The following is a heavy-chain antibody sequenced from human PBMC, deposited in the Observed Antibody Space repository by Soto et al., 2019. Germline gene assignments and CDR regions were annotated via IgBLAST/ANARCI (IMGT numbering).Heavy chain of an antibody. D-gene: IGHD1-26*01. CDR1: GFTFSNDI. CDR2: ISSDGTNR. Sequence: QVQLVESGGGVVQPGGSLRLSCAVSGFTFSNDIMHWVRQAPGKGLEWVALISSDGTNRYYADSVKGRFTTSRDNAKNTMYLQMYSLRVEETATYYCARADDNGSDCDLASWGQGALVTVSS. V-gene: IGHV3-30-3*01. CDR3: ARADDNGSDCDLAS. J-gene: IGHJ4*02.